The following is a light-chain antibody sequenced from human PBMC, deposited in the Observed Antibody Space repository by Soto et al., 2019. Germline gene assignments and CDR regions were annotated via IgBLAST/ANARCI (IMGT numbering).Light chain of an antibody. J-gene: IGLJ3*02. CDR1: SSDVGAYNY. CDR2: EVT. Sequence: QSALTQPPSASGSPGQSVTISCTGTSSDVGAYNYVSWYQQHAGKAPKLVIYEVTKRPSGVPDRFSGSKSANTASLTVSGLHAEDEADYYCSSFASSNTWVFGGRTKLTVL. V-gene: IGLV2-8*01. CDR3: SSFASSNTWV.